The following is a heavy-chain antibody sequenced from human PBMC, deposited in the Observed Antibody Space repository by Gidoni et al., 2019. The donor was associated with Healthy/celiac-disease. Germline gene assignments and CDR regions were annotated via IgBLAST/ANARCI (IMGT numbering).Heavy chain of an antibody. V-gene: IGHV3-11*06. CDR2: ISSSSSYT. CDR3: ARMGSGWFDY. Sequence: QVHLVESGGGLVKPGWSLRPSCAAFGFTFSDYYMSSIRRAPGKGLEWVSYISSSSSYTNYADSVKGRFTISRDNAKNSLYLQMNSLRAEDTAVYYCARMGSGWFDYWGQGTLVTVSS. CDR1: GFTFSDYY. J-gene: IGHJ4*02. D-gene: IGHD6-19*01.